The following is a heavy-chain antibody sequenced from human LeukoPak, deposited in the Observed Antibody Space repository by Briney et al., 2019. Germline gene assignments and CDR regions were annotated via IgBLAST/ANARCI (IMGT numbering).Heavy chain of an antibody. J-gene: IGHJ4*02. Sequence: GGSLRLSCAASGFTFSSYSMNWVRQAPGKGLEWVSYISSSSNTIYYADSVKGRFTISRDNAKNSLYLQMNNLRAEDTAVYYCATGILYSYDYWGQGTLVTVSS. D-gene: IGHD2-15*01. CDR1: GFTFSSYS. V-gene: IGHV3-48*01. CDR3: ATGILYSYDY. CDR2: ISSSSNTI.